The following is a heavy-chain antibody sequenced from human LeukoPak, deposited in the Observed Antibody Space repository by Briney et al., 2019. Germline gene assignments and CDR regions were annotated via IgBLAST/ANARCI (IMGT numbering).Heavy chain of an antibody. Sequence: PGGSLRLSCAASGFSFSSYSMNWVRQAPGKGLEWVSSISSSSSYIYYADSVKGRFTISRDNAKNSLYLQMNSLRAEDTAVYYCARTKVFEGAQTIFGVVNWFDPWGQGTLVTVSS. V-gene: IGHV3-21*01. CDR2: ISSSSSYI. D-gene: IGHD3-3*01. CDR1: GFSFSSYS. J-gene: IGHJ5*02. CDR3: ARTKVFEGAQTIFGVVNWFDP.